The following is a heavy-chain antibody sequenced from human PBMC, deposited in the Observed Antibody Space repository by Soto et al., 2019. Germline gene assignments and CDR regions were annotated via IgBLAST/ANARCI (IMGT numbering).Heavy chain of an antibody. CDR2: INHSGST. D-gene: IGHD1-1*01. CDR1: GGSFSGYY. CDR3: ARGAWYKVYYYYGMDV. J-gene: IGHJ6*02. V-gene: IGHV4-34*01. Sequence: SETLSLTCAVYGGSFSGYYLSWIRQPPGKGLEWIGEINHSGSTNYNPSLKSRVTISVDTSKNQFSLKLSSVTAADTAVYYCARGAWYKVYYYYGMDVWGQGTTVTVSS.